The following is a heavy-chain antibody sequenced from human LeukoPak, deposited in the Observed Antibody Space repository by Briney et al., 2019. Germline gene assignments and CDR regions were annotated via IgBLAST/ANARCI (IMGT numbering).Heavy chain of an antibody. Sequence: GGSPRLSCAASGFTVSSNYMSWVRQAPGKGLEWVSVIYSGGSTYYADSVKGRFAISRDNSKNTLYLQMNSLRAEDTAVYYCARDRGDDYGIDYWGQGTLVTVSS. CDR2: IYSGGST. CDR1: GFTVSSNY. J-gene: IGHJ4*02. CDR3: ARDRGDDYGIDY. D-gene: IGHD4-17*01. V-gene: IGHV3-53*01.